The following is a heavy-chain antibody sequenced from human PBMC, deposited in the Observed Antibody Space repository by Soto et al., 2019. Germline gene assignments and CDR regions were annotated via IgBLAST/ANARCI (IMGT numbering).Heavy chain of an antibody. D-gene: IGHD5-18*01. Sequence: SETLSLTCTVSGDSISSGAYYWSWIRQHPGKGLEWIGYISYSVRTYYNPSLKSRLTISLDTSENQFSLKLTSVTAADTAVYYCARDNGYSYGYTLDHWGQGTLVTVSS. CDR2: ISYSVRT. J-gene: IGHJ4*02. CDR3: ARDNGYSYGYTLDH. CDR1: GDSISSGAYY. V-gene: IGHV4-31*03.